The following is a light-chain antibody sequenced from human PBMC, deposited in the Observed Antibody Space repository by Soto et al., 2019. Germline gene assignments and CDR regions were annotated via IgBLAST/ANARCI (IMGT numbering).Light chain of an antibody. Sequence: QAVLTQPPSASGPPGQSVAISCTGTSSYGGCYNYVSWYQQYPGKAPKLIMYEVTKRPSGVPDRFSGSKAGNTASLTVSGLQAEDEADYYCCSYVGSNNYVFGTGTKVTVL. CDR3: CSYVGSNNYV. CDR1: SSYGGCYNY. CDR2: EVT. J-gene: IGLJ1*01. V-gene: IGLV2-8*01.